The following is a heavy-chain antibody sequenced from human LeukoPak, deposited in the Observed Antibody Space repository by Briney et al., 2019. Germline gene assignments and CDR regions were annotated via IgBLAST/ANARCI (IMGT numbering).Heavy chain of an antibody. CDR2: ISYDGSNK. Sequence: GRSLRLSCAASGFTFSSYAMPWVRQAPGKGLEWVAVISYDGSNKYYAVSVKGRFTISRDNSKNTLYLQMNSLRAEDTAVYYCARDWYYFDYWGQGTLVTVSS. V-gene: IGHV3-30-3*01. J-gene: IGHJ4*02. CDR1: GFTFSSYA. CDR3: ARDWYYFDY.